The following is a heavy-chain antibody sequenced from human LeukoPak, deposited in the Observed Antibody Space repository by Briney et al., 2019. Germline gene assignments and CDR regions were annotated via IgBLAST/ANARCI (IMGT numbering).Heavy chain of an antibody. Sequence: HGESLKISWMCSGYRFLNYWIGWVRQMPGKGLEWMGIIYPADSDIRYSPSFQGQVSISADESISTAYLQWSSLKASDTAIYYCARSGGNYGPGSHCDFDYWGQGTLVTVSS. V-gene: IGHV5-51*01. D-gene: IGHD3-10*01. CDR3: ARSGGNYGPGSHCDFDY. CDR2: IYPADSDI. J-gene: IGHJ4*02. CDR1: GYRFLNYW.